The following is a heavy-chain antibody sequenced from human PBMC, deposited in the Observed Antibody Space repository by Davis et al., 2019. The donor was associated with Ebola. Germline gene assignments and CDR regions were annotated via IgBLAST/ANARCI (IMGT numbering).Heavy chain of an antibody. CDR1: GGSISSYY. Sequence: SETLSLTCTVSGGSISSYYWGWIRQPPGKGLEWIGSIYYSGSTYYNPSLKSRVTISVDTSKNQFSLKLSSVTAADTAVYYCAREGGGWYHRLDYWGQGTPVTVSS. J-gene: IGHJ4*02. CDR2: IYYSGST. V-gene: IGHV4-39*07. CDR3: AREGGGWYHRLDY. D-gene: IGHD6-19*01.